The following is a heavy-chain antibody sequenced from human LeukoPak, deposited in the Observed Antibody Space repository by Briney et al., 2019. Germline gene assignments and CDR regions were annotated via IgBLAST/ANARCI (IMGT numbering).Heavy chain of an antibody. CDR1: GYTFTSYY. J-gene: IGHJ3*02. CDR2: INPSGGST. V-gene: IGHV1-46*01. Sequence: ASVKVSCKASGYTFTSYYMHWVRQAPGQGLEWMGIINPSGGSTSYAQKFQGRVTMTRDTSTNTVYMELSSLRSEDTAVYYCARDTYYYDSIPNAFDIWGQGTMVTASS. D-gene: IGHD3-22*01. CDR3: ARDTYYYDSIPNAFDI.